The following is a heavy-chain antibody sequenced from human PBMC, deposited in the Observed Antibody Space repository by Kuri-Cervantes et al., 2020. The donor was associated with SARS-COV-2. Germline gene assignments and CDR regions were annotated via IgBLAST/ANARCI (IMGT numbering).Heavy chain of an antibody. CDR3: ARLRSGWYNYFDY. D-gene: IGHD6-19*01. CDR1: GVPVTGGSYF. V-gene: IGHV4-61*01. Sequence: SETLSLTCAVSGVPVTGGSYFWAWIRQPPGKGLEWIGYIYYSGSTNYNPSLKSRVTNSVDTSKNQFSLKLSSVTAADTAVYYCARLRSGWYNYFDYWGQGTLVTVSS. J-gene: IGHJ4*02. CDR2: IYYSGST.